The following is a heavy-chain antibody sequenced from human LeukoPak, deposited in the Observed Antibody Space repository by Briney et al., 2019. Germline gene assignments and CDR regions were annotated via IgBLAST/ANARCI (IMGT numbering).Heavy chain of an antibody. CDR1: GFTFGDYA. J-gene: IGHJ4*02. CDR2: IRSKAYGGTT. Sequence: GGSLRLSCTASGFTFGDYAMNWVRQAPGKGLEWVGFIRSKAYGGTTEYAASVKGRLTISRDDSKSIAYLQMNSLKTEDTAVYYCTRDWRSGYDFGYWGQGTLVTVSS. CDR3: TRDWRSGYDFGY. D-gene: IGHD5-12*01. V-gene: IGHV3-49*04.